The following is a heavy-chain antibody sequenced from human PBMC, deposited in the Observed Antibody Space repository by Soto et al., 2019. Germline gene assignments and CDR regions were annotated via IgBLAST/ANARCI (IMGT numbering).Heavy chain of an antibody. CDR3: ARVGSFSGSYRPRGMDV. Sequence: ASVKVSCKASGGTFSSYAISWVRQAPGQGLEWMGGIIPIFGTANYAQKFQGRVTITADESTSTAYMELSSLRSEDTAVYYCARVGSFSGSYRPRGMDVWGQGTTVTVSS. D-gene: IGHD1-26*01. CDR2: IIPIFGTA. V-gene: IGHV1-69*13. CDR1: GGTFSSYA. J-gene: IGHJ6*02.